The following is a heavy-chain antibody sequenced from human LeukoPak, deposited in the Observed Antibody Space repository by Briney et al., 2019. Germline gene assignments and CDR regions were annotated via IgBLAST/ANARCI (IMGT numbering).Heavy chain of an antibody. CDR1: GFTFSSYW. Sequence: GGSLRLSCAASGFTFSSYWMHWVRQAPGKGLVWVSRINSDGSSTSYADSVKGRFTISRDNAKNTLYLQMNSLRAEDTAVYYCASSYAYCGGDCSPPNYYYMDVRGKGTTVTISS. CDR2: INSDGSST. V-gene: IGHV3-74*01. D-gene: IGHD2-21*02. J-gene: IGHJ6*03. CDR3: ASSYAYCGGDCSPPNYYYMDV.